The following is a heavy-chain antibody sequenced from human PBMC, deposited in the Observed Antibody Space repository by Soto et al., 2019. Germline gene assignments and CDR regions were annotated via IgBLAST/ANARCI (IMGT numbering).Heavy chain of an antibody. CDR3: AKYSLWGDYRGYYFDY. CDR2: ISSSGSTI. J-gene: IGHJ4*02. Sequence: GGSLRLSCAASGFTFSDYYMSWIRQAPGKGLEWVSYISSSGSTIYYADSVKGRFTISRDNAKNSLYLQMNSLRAEDTAVYYCAKYSLWGDYRGYYFDYWGQGTLVTVSS. D-gene: IGHD2-21*01. V-gene: IGHV3-11*01. CDR1: GFTFSDYY.